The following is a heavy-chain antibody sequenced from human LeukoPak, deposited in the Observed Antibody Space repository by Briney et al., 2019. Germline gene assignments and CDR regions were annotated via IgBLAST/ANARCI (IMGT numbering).Heavy chain of an antibody. CDR3: ARVPVSRGFDI. D-gene: IGHD3-10*01. Sequence: SETLSLTCTVSGGSISSSSYYWSWIRQPPGKGLEWIGYIYYSGSTYYNPSLKSRVTISVDTSKNQFSLKLSSVTAADTAVYYCARVPVSRGFDIWSQGTMVTVSS. V-gene: IGHV4-31*03. CDR1: GGSISSSSYY. J-gene: IGHJ3*02. CDR2: IYYSGST.